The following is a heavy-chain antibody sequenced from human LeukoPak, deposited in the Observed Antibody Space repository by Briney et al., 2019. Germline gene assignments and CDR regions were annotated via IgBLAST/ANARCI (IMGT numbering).Heavy chain of an antibody. Sequence: SETLSLTCTVSGGSVSSGSYFWSWIRQPPGKGLEWIGYIYYSGSTNYNPSLKSRVTISVDTSKNQFSLKLSSVTAADTAVYYCARVHTTVTTYYFDYWGQGTLVTVSS. V-gene: IGHV4-61*01. CDR1: GGSVSSGSYF. CDR2: IYYSGST. D-gene: IGHD4-17*01. J-gene: IGHJ4*02. CDR3: ARVHTTVTTYYFDY.